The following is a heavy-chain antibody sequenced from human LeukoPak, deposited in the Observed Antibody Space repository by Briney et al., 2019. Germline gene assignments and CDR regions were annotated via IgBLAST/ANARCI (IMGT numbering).Heavy chain of an antibody. J-gene: IGHJ5*02. Sequence: GGSLRLSCAASGFTFSSYWMSWVRQAPGKGLEWVAHIKQDGSEKYYVDSVKGRFTISRDNAKNSLYLQMNSLRAEDTAVYYCASPYSGYVGEKYNWFDPWGQGTLVTVSS. CDR2: IKQDGSEK. CDR3: ASPYSGYVGEKYNWFDP. CDR1: GFTFSSYW. V-gene: IGHV3-7*03. D-gene: IGHD5-12*01.